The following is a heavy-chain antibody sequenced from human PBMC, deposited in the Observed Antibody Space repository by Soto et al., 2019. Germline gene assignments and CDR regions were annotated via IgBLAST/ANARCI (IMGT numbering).Heavy chain of an antibody. CDR1: GGSISSYY. Sequence: PSETLSLTCTVSGGSISSYYRSWIRQPPGKGLEWIGYIYYSGSTNYNPSLKSRVTISVDTSKNQFSLKLSSVTAADTAVYYCARAVKQLVEFDYWGQGTLVTVSS. CDR2: IYYSGST. V-gene: IGHV4-59*01. J-gene: IGHJ4*02. CDR3: ARAVKQLVEFDY. D-gene: IGHD6-6*01.